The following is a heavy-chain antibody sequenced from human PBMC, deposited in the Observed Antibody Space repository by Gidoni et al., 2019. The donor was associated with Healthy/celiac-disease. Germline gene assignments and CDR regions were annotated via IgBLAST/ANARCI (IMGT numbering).Heavy chain of an antibody. D-gene: IGHD3-9*01. CDR1: GGSISSGGYY. V-gene: IGHV4-31*03. CDR2: IYYSGST. CDR3: ARDSKPVLGYRYFDY. Sequence: QVQLQESGPGLVKPSQTLSLTCTVSGGSISSGGYYWSWIRQHTGKGLEWIGYIYYSGSTYYNPSLKSRVTISVDTSKNQCSLKLSSVTAAETAVYYCARDSKPVLGYRYFDYWGQGTLVTVSS. J-gene: IGHJ4*02.